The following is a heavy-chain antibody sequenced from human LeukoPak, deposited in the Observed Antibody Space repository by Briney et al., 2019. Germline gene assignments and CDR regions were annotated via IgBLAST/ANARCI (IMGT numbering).Heavy chain of an antibody. CDR3: ARDRYSSSSPFDY. J-gene: IGHJ4*02. D-gene: IGHD6-6*01. CDR2: IWYDGSNK. V-gene: IGHV3-33*01. CDR1: GFTFSSYG. Sequence: GGSLRLSCAASGFTFSSYGMHWVRQAPGKGLEWVAVIWYDGSNKYYADSVKGRFTISRDNSKNTLYLQMNSLRAEDTAVYCCARDRYSSSSPFDYWGQGTLVTVSS.